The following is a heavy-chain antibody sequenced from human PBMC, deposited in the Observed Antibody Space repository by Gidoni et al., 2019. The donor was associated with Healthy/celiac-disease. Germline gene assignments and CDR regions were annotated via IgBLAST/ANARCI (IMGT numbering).Heavy chain of an antibody. CDR1: GYSISSGYY. CDR2: IYHSGST. V-gene: IGHV4-38-2*02. J-gene: IGHJ6*02. CDR3: AREGITGTLDYYGMDV. Sequence: QVQLQESGPGLVKPSETLSLTCTVSGYSISSGYYWGWIRQPPGKGLEWIGSIYHSGSTYYNPSLKSRVTISVDTSKNQFSLKLSSVTAADTAVYYCAREGITGTLDYYGMDVWGQGTTVTVSS. D-gene: IGHD1-20*01.